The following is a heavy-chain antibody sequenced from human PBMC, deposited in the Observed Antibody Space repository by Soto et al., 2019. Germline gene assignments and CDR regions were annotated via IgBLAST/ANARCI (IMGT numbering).Heavy chain of an antibody. D-gene: IGHD6-13*01. CDR3: AKVVEQQLVRCGLDC. V-gene: IGHV3-30*18. CDR1: GFTFSKYG. CDR2: ISSDGNNK. J-gene: IGHJ4*02. Sequence: QVQLVESGGGVVQPGTSLRLSCAASGFTFSKYGMHWVRQAPGKGLDCVASISSDGNNKDYADSVKGRFTISRDNSKNTLNLEMNSLGVDDTAVYYCAKVVEQQLVRCGLDCWGQGTLVSVSS.